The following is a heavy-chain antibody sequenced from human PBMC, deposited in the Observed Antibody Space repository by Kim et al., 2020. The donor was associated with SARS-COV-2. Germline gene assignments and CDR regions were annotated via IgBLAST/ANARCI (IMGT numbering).Heavy chain of an antibody. J-gene: IGHJ4*02. V-gene: IGHV3-30*04. D-gene: IGHD3-16*02. Sequence: GGSLRLSCAASGFTFSSYAMHWVRQAPGKGLEWVAVISYDGSNKYYADSVKGRFTISRDNSKNTLYLQMNSLRAEDTAVYYCARGRGGYRAGPLHENYFDYWGQGTLVTVSS. CDR2: ISYDGSNK. CDR3: ARGRGGYRAGPLHENYFDY. CDR1: GFTFSSYA.